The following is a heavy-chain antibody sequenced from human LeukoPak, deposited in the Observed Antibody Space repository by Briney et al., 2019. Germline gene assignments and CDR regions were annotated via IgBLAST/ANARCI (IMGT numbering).Heavy chain of an antibody. J-gene: IGHJ6*03. CDR3: ARMKTYRGYCSSTSCSRPYYMDV. CDR2: ISGSGGST. V-gene: IGHV3-23*01. D-gene: IGHD2-2*01. Sequence: GGSLRLSCAASGFTFSSYAMSWVRQAPGKGLEWVSAISGSGGSTYYADSVKGRFTISRDNSKNTLYLQMNSLRAEDTAVYYCARMKTYRGYCSSTSCSRPYYMDVWGKGTTVTVSS. CDR1: GFTFSSYA.